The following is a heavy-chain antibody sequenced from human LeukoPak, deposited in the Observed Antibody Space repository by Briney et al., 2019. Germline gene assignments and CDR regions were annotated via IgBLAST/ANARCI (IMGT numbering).Heavy chain of an antibody. CDR2: IYYSGST. V-gene: IGHV4-59*01. D-gene: IGHD1-1*01. CDR1: GGSFSGYY. J-gene: IGHJ4*02. CDR3: ASRER. Sequence: SETLSLTCAVYGGSFSGYYWSWIRQPPGKGLEWIGYIYYSGSTNYNPSLKSRVTISVDTSKNQFSLKLSSVTAADTAVYYCASRERWGQGTLVTVSS.